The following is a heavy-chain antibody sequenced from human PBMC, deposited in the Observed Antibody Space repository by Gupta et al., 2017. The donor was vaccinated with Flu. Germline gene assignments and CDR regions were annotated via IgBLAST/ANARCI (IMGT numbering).Heavy chain of an antibody. CDR3: ARCGRKYYDSSGYYYVDAFDI. V-gene: IGHV4-39*01. J-gene: IGHJ3*02. CDR2: IYYSGST. Sequence: QLQLQESGPGLVKPSETLSLICTVSGGSISSSSYYWGWIRQPPGKGLEWIGSIYYSGSTYYNPSLKSRVTISVDTSKNQFSLKLSSVTAADTAVYYCARCGRKYYDSSGYYYVDAFDIWGQGTMVTVSS. CDR1: GGSISSSSYY. D-gene: IGHD3-22*01.